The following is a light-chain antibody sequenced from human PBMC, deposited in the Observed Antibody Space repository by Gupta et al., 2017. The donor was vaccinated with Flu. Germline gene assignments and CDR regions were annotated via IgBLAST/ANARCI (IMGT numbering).Light chain of an antibody. J-gene: IGKJ1*01. V-gene: IGKV2-30*01. CDR1: QSLVYSDRNTY. CDR2: KVS. CDR3: MQGTHWPRT. Sequence: EVVMTQSLLSLPVSLGQPASISCRSRQSLVYSDRNTYLNWFQQRPGQSPRRLIYKVSNRDSGVPDRFSGSGSGTDFTLKISRVEAEDVGVYYCMQGTHWPRTFGQGTKVEIK.